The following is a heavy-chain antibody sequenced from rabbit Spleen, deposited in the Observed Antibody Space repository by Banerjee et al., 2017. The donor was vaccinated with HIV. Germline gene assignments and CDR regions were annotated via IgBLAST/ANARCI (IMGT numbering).Heavy chain of an antibody. CDR1: GFSFSSSYY. J-gene: IGHJ2*01. V-gene: IGHV1S45*01. CDR3: ARGDAGYGGIYTFDP. D-gene: IGHD4-2*01. CDR2: IYVGGSDIT. Sequence: QQRLVESGGGLVQPEGSLTLPCTASGFSFSSSYYMCWVRQAPGKGLEWIACIYVGGSDITYYASWAKGRFTISKTSSTTVTLQMTSLTAADTATYFCARGDAGYGGIYTFDPWGPGTLVTVS.